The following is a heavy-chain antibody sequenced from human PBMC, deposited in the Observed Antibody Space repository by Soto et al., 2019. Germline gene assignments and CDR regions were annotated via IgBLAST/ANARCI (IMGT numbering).Heavy chain of an antibody. CDR1: GFTFTSSA. CDR2: IVVGSGNT. V-gene: IGHV1-58*01. J-gene: IGHJ6*02. Sequence: ASVKVFCKASGFTFTSSAVQWVRQARGQRLEWIGWIVVGSGNTNYAQKFQERVTITRDMSTSTAYMELSSLRSEDTAVYYCAASDPRIAAAAYYYYYGMDVWGQGTTVTVSS. CDR3: AASDPRIAAAAYYYYYGMDV. D-gene: IGHD6-13*01.